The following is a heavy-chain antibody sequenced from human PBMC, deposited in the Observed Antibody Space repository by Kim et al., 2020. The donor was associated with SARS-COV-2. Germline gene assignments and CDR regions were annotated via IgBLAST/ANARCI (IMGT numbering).Heavy chain of an antibody. CDR3: ARRGYCSSTSCSYYFDY. D-gene: IGHD2-2*01. Sequence: LKRRVSMSVDTSKNQFSLKLSSVTAADTAVYYCARRGYCSSTSCSYYFDYWGQGTLVTVSS. J-gene: IGHJ4*02. V-gene: IGHV4-39*01.